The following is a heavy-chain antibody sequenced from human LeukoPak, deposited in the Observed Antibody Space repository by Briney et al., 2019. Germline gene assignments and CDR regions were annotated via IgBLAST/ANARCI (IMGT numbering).Heavy chain of an antibody. Sequence: PGGSLRLSCTVSGFTVSSNSMSWVRQAPGKGLEWVSFIYSDNTHYSDSVKGRFTISRDNSKNTLYLQMNSLRAEDTAVYYCARLNHDILTGYYYFDYWGQGTLVTVSS. CDR2: IYSDNT. V-gene: IGHV3-53*01. CDR3: ARLNHDILTGYYYFDY. J-gene: IGHJ4*02. CDR1: GFTVSSNS. D-gene: IGHD3-9*01.